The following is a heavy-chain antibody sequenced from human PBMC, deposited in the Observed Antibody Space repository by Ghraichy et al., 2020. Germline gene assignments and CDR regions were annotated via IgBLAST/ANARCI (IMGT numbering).Heavy chain of an antibody. D-gene: IGHD2-15*01. CDR1: GFTFSSYA. Sequence: GESLNISCAASGFTFSSYAMSWVRQAPGKGLEWVSTISGDGGRAYYADSVKGRFTISRDNSKNTLYLQMNSLRAEDTAVYYCAKDRPTLGYCSGGSCSSEPFDAFDIWGQGTMVTVSS. V-gene: IGHV3-23*01. CDR3: AKDRPTLGYCSGGSCSSEPFDAFDI. CDR2: ISGDGGRA. J-gene: IGHJ3*02.